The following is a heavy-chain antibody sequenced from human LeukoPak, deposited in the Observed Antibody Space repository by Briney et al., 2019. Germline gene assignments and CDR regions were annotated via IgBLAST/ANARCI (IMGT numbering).Heavy chain of an antibody. CDR2: ISSSSSTI. CDR1: GFTFSSYS. V-gene: IGHV3-48*02. J-gene: IGHJ6*02. D-gene: IGHD3-3*01. Sequence: PGGSLRLSCAASGFTFSSYSMNWVRQAPGKGLEWVSYISSSSSTIYYADSVKGRFTISRDNAKNSLYLQMNSLRDEDTAVYYCARDHVHDFWSGYSRDYYYYGMDVWGQGTTVTVSS. CDR3: ARDHVHDFWSGYSRDYYYYGMDV.